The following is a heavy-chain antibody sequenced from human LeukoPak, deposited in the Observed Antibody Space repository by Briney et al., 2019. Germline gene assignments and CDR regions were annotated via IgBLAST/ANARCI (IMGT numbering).Heavy chain of an antibody. CDR3: AKRPYGGRNFDY. Sequence: GGSLRLSCAASEFTFSSYAMSWVRQAPGKGLEWVSAISGSGGSTYYADSVKGRFTISRDNSKNTLYLQMNSLRAEDTAVYYCAKRPYGGRNFDYWGQGTLVTVSS. CDR1: EFTFSSYA. J-gene: IGHJ4*02. V-gene: IGHV3-23*01. D-gene: IGHD4-23*01. CDR2: ISGSGGST.